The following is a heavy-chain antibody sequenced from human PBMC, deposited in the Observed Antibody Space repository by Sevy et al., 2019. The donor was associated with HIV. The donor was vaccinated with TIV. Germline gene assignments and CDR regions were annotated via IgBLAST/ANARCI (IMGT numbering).Heavy chain of an antibody. CDR2: INQDGSKK. V-gene: IGHV3-7*01. Sequence: GGSLRLSCAASGFTFSTYWMTWVRQAPGKGLEWVANINQDGSKKNYVDSMKGRFTISRDNAKNSLYVQMNSLRAEDTAVYACARVGIFDGSESHFRFIDYWGQGILVTVSS. CDR3: ARVGIFDGSESHFRFIDY. CDR1: GFTFSTYW. J-gene: IGHJ4*02. D-gene: IGHD3-10*01.